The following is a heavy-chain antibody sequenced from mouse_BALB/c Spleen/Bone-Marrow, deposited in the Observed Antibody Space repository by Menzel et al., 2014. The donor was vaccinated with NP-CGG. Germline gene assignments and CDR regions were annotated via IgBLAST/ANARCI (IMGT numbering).Heavy chain of an antibody. CDR1: GFTFSIFG. V-gene: IGHV5-17*02. Sequence: EVKLQESGGGLVQPGGSRKLSCAASGFTFSIFGMHWVRQAPEKGLEWVAYISSGSTAICYADTVKGRFTISRDNPKNTLFLQMTSLRSEDTAMYYCARGGNWDDFDVWGAGTTVTVSS. CDR2: ISSGSTAI. J-gene: IGHJ1*01. D-gene: IGHD4-1*01. CDR3: ARGGNWDDFDV.